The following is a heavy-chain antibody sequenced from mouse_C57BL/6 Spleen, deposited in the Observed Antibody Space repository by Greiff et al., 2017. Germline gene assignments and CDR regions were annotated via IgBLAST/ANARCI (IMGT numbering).Heavy chain of an antibody. D-gene: IGHD2-5*01. CDR3: ASAYYSTFYAMDY. CDR2: INPNNGGT. V-gene: IGHV1-22*01. Sequence: EVQLQQSGPELVKPGASVKMSCKASGYTFTDYNMHWVKQSHGKSLEWIGYINPNNGGTSYNQKFKGKATLTVNKSSSTAYMELRSLTSEDSAVYYCASAYYSTFYAMDYWGQGTSVTVSS. J-gene: IGHJ4*01. CDR1: GYTFTDYN.